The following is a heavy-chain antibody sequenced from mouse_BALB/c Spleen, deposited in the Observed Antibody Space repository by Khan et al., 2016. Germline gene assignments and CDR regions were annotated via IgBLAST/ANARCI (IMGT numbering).Heavy chain of an antibody. D-gene: IGHD3-1*01. CDR2: ILPGSDST. Sequence: QIQLVQSGAERMKPGASGKISGKATGYTFSSYWIEWVKQRPGNGLEWIGEILPGSDSTNYDEKFKGKAPLPAGTPTNTADMRLSSLTSEDSAVYYCARSRLDSDYWAQGTTLTVSS. CDR3: ARSRLDSDY. CDR1: GYTFSSYW. V-gene: IGHV1-9*01. J-gene: IGHJ2*01.